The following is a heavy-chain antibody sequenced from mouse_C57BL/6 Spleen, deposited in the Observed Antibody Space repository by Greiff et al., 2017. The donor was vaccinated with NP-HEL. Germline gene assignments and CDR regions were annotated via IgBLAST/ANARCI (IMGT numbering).Heavy chain of an antibody. J-gene: IGHJ2*01. CDR2: IDPETGGT. CDR1: GYTFTDYE. CDR3: TREGVYYGSSYFDY. V-gene: IGHV1-15*01. D-gene: IGHD1-1*01. Sequence: QVQLKQSGAELVRPGASVTLSCKASGYTFTDYEMHWVKQTPVHGLEWIGAIDPETGGTAYNQKFKGKAILTADKSSSTAYMELRSLTSEDSAVYYCTREGVYYGSSYFDYWGQGTTLTVSS.